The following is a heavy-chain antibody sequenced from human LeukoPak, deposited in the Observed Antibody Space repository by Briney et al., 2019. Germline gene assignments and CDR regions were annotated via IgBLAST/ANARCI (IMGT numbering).Heavy chain of an antibody. CDR3: ARDPYSGSYGNNYYYYMDV. CDR1: EFTFSNYN. CDR2: ITSSSTYV. D-gene: IGHD5-12*01. V-gene: IGHV3-21*01. Sequence: KPGGSLRLSCEASEFTFSNYNMNWVRQAPGQRLEWVSSITSSSTYVFYADSVKGRLTISRDNAQNSLYLQMNSLRAEDTAVYYCARDPYSGSYGNNYYYYMDVWGKGTTVTISS. J-gene: IGHJ6*03.